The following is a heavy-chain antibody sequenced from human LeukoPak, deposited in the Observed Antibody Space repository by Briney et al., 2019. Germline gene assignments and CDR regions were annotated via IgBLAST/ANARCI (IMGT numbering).Heavy chain of an antibody. D-gene: IGHD3-3*01. V-gene: IGHV1-69*05. CDR1: GGTFSSYA. CDR3: ARTRFLEWLGRNGYFDY. Sequence: GSSVKVSCKASGGTFSSYAISWVRQAPGQGLEWMGGIIPIFGTATYAQKFQGRVTITTDESTSTAYVELSSLRSEDTAVYYCARTRFLEWLGRNGYFDYWGQGTLVTVSS. CDR2: IIPIFGTA. J-gene: IGHJ4*02.